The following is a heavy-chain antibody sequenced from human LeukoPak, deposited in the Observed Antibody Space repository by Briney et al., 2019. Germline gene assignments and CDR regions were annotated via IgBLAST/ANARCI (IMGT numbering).Heavy chain of an antibody. J-gene: IGHJ6*02. Sequence: TGGSLRLSCAASGFTFSDYYMSWIRQAPGKGLEWVSYISSSGSTIYYADSVKGRFTIPRDNAKNSLYLQMNSLRAEDTAVYYCARDSGYDGDRGALYGVDVWGQGTTVTVSS. CDR3: ARDSGYDGDRGALYGVDV. D-gene: IGHD5-12*01. V-gene: IGHV3-11*01. CDR1: GFTFSDYY. CDR2: ISSSGSTI.